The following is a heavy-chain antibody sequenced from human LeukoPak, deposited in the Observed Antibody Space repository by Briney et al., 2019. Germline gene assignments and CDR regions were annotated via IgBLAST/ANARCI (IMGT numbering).Heavy chain of an antibody. CDR1: GFTFSTYW. CDR3: TRGRYYCDS. J-gene: IGHJ4*02. CDR2: INSDGSST. Sequence: GGSLRLSCAASGFTFSTYWMHWVRQAPGKGLVWVSRINSDGSSTAYADSVKGRFIISRDNAKNTLYLQMSGLRVEDTAVYYCTRGRYYCDSWGQGTLVTVSS. V-gene: IGHV3-74*01.